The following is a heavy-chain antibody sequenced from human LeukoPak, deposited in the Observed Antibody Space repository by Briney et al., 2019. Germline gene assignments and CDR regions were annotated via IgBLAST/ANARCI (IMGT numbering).Heavy chain of an antibody. D-gene: IGHD3-16*02. Sequence: SETLSLTCTVSGGSISSYYWSWIRQPAGKGLEWIGRIYTSGSTNYNPSLKSRVTMSVDTSKNQFSLKLSSVTAADTAVYYCARSPYYDYVWGSYRYTCYYYYMDVWGKGTTVTVFS. CDR3: ARSPYYDYVWGSYRYTCYYYYMDV. J-gene: IGHJ6*03. V-gene: IGHV4-4*07. CDR2: IYTSGST. CDR1: GGSISSYY.